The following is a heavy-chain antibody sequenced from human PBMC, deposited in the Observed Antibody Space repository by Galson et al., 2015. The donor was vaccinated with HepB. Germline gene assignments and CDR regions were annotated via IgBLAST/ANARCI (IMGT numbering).Heavy chain of an antibody. CDR2: FDPEDGET. J-gene: IGHJ6*02. Sequence: SVKVSCKVSGYTLTELSMHWVRPAPGEGLEWMGGFDPEDGETIYAQKFQGRVTMTEDTSTDTAYMELSSLRSEDTAVYYCATGVVPAAKTAYYGMDVWGQGTTVTVSS. D-gene: IGHD2-2*01. V-gene: IGHV1-24*01. CDR1: GYTLTELS. CDR3: ATGVVPAAKTAYYGMDV.